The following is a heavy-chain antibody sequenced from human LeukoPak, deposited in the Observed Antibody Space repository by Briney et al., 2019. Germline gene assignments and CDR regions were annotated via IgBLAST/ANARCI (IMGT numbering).Heavy chain of an antibody. D-gene: IGHD6-13*01. CDR3: ARGLLSSLGFDP. Sequence: SETLSLTCTVSGGSISSYYWSWIRQPPGKGLEWIGYIYYSGSTNYNPSLKSRVTISVDTSKNQFSLKLSSVTAADTAVYYCARGLLSSLGFDPWGQGTLVTVSS. CDR2: IYYSGST. V-gene: IGHV4-59*01. CDR1: GGSISSYY. J-gene: IGHJ5*02.